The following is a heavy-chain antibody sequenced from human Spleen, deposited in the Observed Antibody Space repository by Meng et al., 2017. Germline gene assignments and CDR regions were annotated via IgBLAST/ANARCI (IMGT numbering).Heavy chain of an antibody. CDR3: ARIPDYDTSAS. Sequence: QVQLQQWGAGLLRPSETLSLTCAVYGGSFSGYYWSWIRQPPGKGLERIGEIHHSGSTNYNPSLKSRVTISLDKSKNQFSLKLSSVTAADTAVYYCARIPDYDTSASWGQGTLVTVSS. CDR2: IHHSGST. V-gene: IGHV4-34*01. CDR1: GGSFSGYY. D-gene: IGHD3-22*01. J-gene: IGHJ5*02.